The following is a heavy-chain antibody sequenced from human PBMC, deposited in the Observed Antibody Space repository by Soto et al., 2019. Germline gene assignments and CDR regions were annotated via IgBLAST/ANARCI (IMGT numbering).Heavy chain of an antibody. CDR2: ISSNGGST. J-gene: IGHJ6*02. V-gene: IGHV3-64D*06. CDR3: VVPYSSSWYGYYYYYYGMDV. D-gene: IGHD6-13*01. CDR1: GFTFSSYA. Sequence: GGSLRLSCSASGFTFSSYAMHWVRQAPGKGLEYVSAISSNGGSTYYADSVKGRFTISRDNSKNTLYLQMSSLRAEDTAVYYSVVPYSSSWYGYYYYYYGMDVWGQGTTVTVSS.